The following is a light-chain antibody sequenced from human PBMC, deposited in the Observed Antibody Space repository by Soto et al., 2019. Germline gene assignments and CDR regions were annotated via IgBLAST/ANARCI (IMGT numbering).Light chain of an antibody. V-gene: IGKV1-5*01. CDR1: QSISSW. CDR2: DAS. CDR3: QQNSIAPRT. Sequence: DGGTITCRASQSISSWLAWYQQKPGKAPKLLIHDASSLEGGVPSSFSGSGSGTEFTLTLSSLQADDFASYYCQQNSIAPRTFGQGTKVAIK. J-gene: IGKJ1*01.